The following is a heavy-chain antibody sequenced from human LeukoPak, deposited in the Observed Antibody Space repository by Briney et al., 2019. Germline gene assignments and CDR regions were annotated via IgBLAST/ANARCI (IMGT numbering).Heavy chain of an antibody. D-gene: IGHD6-19*01. V-gene: IGHV4-59*01. J-gene: IGHJ4*02. CDR2: IYYSGRT. CDR1: GGSISSYY. CDR3: ARGETYSSGLVDY. Sequence: SETLSLTCTVSGGSISSYYWSWIRQPPGKGLEWVGYIYYSGRTNYDPSLKSRVTISVDTSKNQFSLKLSSVTAADTAVYYCARGETYSSGLVDYWGQGTLVTVSS.